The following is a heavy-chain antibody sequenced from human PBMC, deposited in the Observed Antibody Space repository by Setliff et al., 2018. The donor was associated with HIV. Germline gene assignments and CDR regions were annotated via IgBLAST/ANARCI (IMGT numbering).Heavy chain of an antibody. J-gene: IGHJ4*02. CDR3: ARARTRQYWSESLGT. V-gene: IGHV3-30*03. D-gene: IGHD3-3*01. CDR1: GFTFDHYG. Sequence: GESLRLSCAASGFTFDHYGMHWVRQAPGKGLEWVAVISHDGSEKHYADFVKGRLSISRWNARNTVYLNINNLRPEDTATYYCARARTRQYWSESLGTWGQGTL. CDR2: ISHDGSEK.